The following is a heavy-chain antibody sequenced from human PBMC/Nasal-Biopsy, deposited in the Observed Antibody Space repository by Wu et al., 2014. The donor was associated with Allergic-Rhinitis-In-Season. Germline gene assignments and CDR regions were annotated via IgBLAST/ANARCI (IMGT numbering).Heavy chain of an antibody. CDR2: ISWDGGST. D-gene: IGHD1-14*01. CDR3: ARVKGRGYGTYWYFDL. CDR1: GFTFDDYT. J-gene: IGHJ2*01. Sequence: LRLSCAASGFTFDDYTMHWVRQAPGKGLEWVSLISWDGGSTYYADSVKGRFTISRDNAKNSLYLQMNSLRAEDTAVYYCARVKGRGYGTYWYFDLWGRGTLVTVSS. V-gene: IGHV3-43*01.